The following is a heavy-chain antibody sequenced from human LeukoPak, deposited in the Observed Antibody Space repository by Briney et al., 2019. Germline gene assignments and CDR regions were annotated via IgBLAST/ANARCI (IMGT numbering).Heavy chain of an antibody. D-gene: IGHD5-12*01. CDR1: GGSISSSGYY. CDR2: LYYTGST. CDR3: ARHSRSGYGDYESAFDI. J-gene: IGHJ3*02. Sequence: SETLSLTCIVPGGSISSSGYYWDWIRQPPGKGLEWIGNLYYTGSTYYNPSLKSRITISVDTSKNQFSLKLRSVTAADTAVYYCARHSRSGYGDYESAFDIWGQGTMVTVSS. V-gene: IGHV4-39*01.